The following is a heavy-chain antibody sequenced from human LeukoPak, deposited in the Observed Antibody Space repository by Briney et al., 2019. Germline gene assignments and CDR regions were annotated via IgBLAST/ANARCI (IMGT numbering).Heavy chain of an antibody. V-gene: IGHV1-8*01. D-gene: IGHD3-10*01. CDR3: AIRTSRGGSGSSYFDS. CDR2: MNPNSGNT. J-gene: IGHJ4*02. CDR1: GYTFSIYD. Sequence: GASVKLSFKASGYTFSIYDINWVWHGPGQGPEWVGWMNPNSGNTAYAQNFQGRVIITRNTSISTAYMELTSLRFEDTAVFYCAIRTSRGGSGSSYFDSWGQGTLVTVSS.